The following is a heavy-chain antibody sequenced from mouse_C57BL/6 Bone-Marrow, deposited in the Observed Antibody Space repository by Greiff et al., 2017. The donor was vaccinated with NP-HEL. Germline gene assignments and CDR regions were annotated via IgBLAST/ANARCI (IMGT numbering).Heavy chain of an antibody. V-gene: IGHV1-55*01. CDR3: ARRDITTVVAKGYFDY. CDR2: IYPGSGST. D-gene: IGHD1-1*01. J-gene: IGHJ2*01. Sequence: QVQLQQSGAELVKPGASVKMSCKASGYTFTSYWITWVKQRPGQGLEWIGDIYPGSGSTNYNEKFKSKATLTVDTSSSTAYMQLSSLTSEDSAVYYCARRDITTVVAKGYFDYWGQGTTLTVSS. CDR1: GYTFTSYW.